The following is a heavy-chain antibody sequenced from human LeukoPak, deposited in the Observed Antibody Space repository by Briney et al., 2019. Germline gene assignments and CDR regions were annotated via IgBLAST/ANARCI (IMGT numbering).Heavy chain of an antibody. CDR3: AKVAVTGTRGFDN. V-gene: IGHV3-23*01. CDR2: VAGSGGSK. Sequence: GGSLRLSCAASGFTFSSYAMTWVRQAPGKGLEWVGSVAGSGGSKYYAASVKDRFTISRDNSENTLYLQMNSVRAEDTAVYCCAKVAVTGTRGFDNWGQGTLVTVSS. CDR1: GFTFSSYA. D-gene: IGHD6-19*01. J-gene: IGHJ4*02.